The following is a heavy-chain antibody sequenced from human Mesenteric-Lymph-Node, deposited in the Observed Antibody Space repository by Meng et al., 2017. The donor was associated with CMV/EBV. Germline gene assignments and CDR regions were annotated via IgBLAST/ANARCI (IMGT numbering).Heavy chain of an antibody. Sequence: GESLKISCAASGFTFSSYGMHWVRQAPGKGLEWVAVIWYDGSNKYYADSVKGRFTISRDNSKNTLYLQMNSLRAEDTAVYYCAKDLVACCGGDCYSGFDYWGQGTLVTVSS. D-gene: IGHD2-21*01. CDR1: GFTFSSYG. CDR3: AKDLVACCGGDCYSGFDY. J-gene: IGHJ4*02. V-gene: IGHV3-33*03. CDR2: IWYDGSNK.